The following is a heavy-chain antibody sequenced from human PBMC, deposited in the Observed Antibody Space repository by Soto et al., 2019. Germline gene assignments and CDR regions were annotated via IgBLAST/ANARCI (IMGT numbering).Heavy chain of an antibody. CDR2: IYYSGST. V-gene: IGHV4-39*01. D-gene: IGHD4-4*01. CDR3: ARHEMTTLTTYYMDV. J-gene: IGHJ6*03. Sequence: PSDTLSLTCTVSGVSISSSSYYWGLIRQPPGKGLEWIGSIYYSGSTYYNPSLKSRVTISVDTSKNQFSLKLSSVTAADTAVYYCARHEMTTLTTYYMDVWGKGTTVTVSS. CDR1: GVSISSSSYY.